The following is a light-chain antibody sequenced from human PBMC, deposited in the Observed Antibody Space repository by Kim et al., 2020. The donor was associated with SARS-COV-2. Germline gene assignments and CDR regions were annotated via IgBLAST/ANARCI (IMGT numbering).Light chain of an antibody. J-gene: IGLJ2*01. Sequence: QSALTQPASVSGSPGQSISISCTGTSDDFNNYYFVFWYQHHPDRAPKVIIYDVNQRPSGISNRFSGSKSDNTASLTISGLQAEDEADYYCCSYTTSSTLVFGGGTQLTVL. CDR3: CSYTTSSTLV. CDR1: SDDFNNYYF. CDR2: DVN. V-gene: IGLV2-14*03.